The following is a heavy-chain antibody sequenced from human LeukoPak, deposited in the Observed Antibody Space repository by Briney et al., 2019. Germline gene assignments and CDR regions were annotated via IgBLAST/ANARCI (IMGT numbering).Heavy chain of an antibody. D-gene: IGHD3-16*01. CDR2: IGGSGDST. J-gene: IGHJ4*02. V-gene: IGHV3-23*01. CDR1: GFTFSSYI. Sequence: GGSLRLSCAASGFTFSSYIMSWVRQAPGKGVEWVSLIGGSGDSTYYADSVKGRFTISRDNSKNTLYLRMNSLRADDTAVYYCAKEGPGGGGYFDDWGQGTLVTVSS. CDR3: AKEGPGGGGYFDD.